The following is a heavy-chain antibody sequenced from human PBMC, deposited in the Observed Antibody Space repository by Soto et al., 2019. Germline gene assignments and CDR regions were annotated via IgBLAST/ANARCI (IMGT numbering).Heavy chain of an antibody. CDR1: GGSISSYY. Sequence: SETLSLTCTVSGGSISSYYWSWIRQPPGKGLEWIGYIYYSGSTNYNPSLKSRVTISVDTSKNQFSLKLSSVTAADTAVYYCASGMGYSGYDYFDYWGQGTLVTVSS. V-gene: IGHV4-59*08. CDR3: ASGMGYSGYDYFDY. D-gene: IGHD5-12*01. CDR2: IYYSGST. J-gene: IGHJ4*02.